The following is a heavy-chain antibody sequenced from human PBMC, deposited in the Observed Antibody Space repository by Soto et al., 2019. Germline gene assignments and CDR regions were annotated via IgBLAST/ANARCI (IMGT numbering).Heavy chain of an antibody. CDR1: GGSISSYY. D-gene: IGHD3-3*01. V-gene: IGHV4-59*08. J-gene: IGHJ6*03. CDR2: IYYSGST. CDR3: ARASGYPYYYYYYYMDV. Sequence: PSETLSLTCTVSGGSISSYYWSWIRQPPGKGLEWIGYIYYSGSTNYNPSLKSRVTISVDTSKNQFSLKLSSVTAADTAVYYCARASGYPYYYYYYYMDVWGKGTTVTVSS.